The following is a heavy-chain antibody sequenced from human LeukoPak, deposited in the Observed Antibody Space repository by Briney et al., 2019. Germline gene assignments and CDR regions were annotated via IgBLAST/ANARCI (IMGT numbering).Heavy chain of an antibody. CDR2: ISSSGSTI. CDR3: ARDYGYCSSTSCPIYYYYYGMDV. J-gene: IGHJ6*02. Sequence: GGSLRLSCAASGFTFSSYEMNWVRQAPGKGLEWVSYISSSGSTIYYADSVKGRFTISRDNAKNSLYLQMNSLRAEDTAVYYCARDYGYCSSTSCPIYYYYYGMDVWGQGTTVTVSS. V-gene: IGHV3-48*03. D-gene: IGHD2-2*01. CDR1: GFTFSSYE.